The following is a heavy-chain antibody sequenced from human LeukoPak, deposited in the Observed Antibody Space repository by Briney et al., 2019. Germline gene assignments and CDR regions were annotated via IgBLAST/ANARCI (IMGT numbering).Heavy chain of an antibody. D-gene: IGHD4-17*01. CDR2: IYPGDSDT. CDR3: VRGWLYGDYVVAWFDP. Sequence: GESLKISCKGSGYSFTSYWIGWVRQMPGKGLEWMGIIYPGDSDTRYSPSFQGQVTISADKSISTAYLQWSSLKASDTAMYYCVRGWLYGDYVVAWFDPWGQGTLVTVSS. CDR1: GYSFTSYW. J-gene: IGHJ5*02. V-gene: IGHV5-51*01.